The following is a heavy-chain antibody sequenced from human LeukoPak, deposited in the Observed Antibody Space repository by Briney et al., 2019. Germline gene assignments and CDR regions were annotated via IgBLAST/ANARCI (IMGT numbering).Heavy chain of an antibody. V-gene: IGHV4-39*01. D-gene: IGHD1-14*01. CDR1: GGSFSSSDYY. CDR2: IYYSGTT. Sequence: SETLSLTCTVSGGSFSSSDYYWGWIRQPPGTGLEWIGSIYYSGTTYYNPSLKSRVTISVDTSKNQFSLKLRSVTAADTAVYYCARHEWGITNAFEIWGQGTMVTVSS. J-gene: IGHJ3*02. CDR3: ARHEWGITNAFEI.